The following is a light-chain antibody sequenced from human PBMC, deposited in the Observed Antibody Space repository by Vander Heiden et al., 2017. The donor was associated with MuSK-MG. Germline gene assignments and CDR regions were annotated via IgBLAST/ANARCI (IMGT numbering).Light chain of an antibody. J-gene: IGKJ4*01. CDR1: QSISSW. Sequence: DIQMTPSPSTLSASVGDRVTITCRASQSISSWLAWYQQKPGKAPKLLIYKASSLESGVPSRFSGSGSGTEFTLTISSLQPDDFATYYCQQYNSYSRALTFGGGTKVEIK. CDR3: QQYNSYSRALT. V-gene: IGKV1-5*03. CDR2: KAS.